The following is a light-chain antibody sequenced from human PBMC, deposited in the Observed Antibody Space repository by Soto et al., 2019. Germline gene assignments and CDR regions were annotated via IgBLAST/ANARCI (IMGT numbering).Light chain of an antibody. Sequence: DIQMTQSPSSVSASVGDRVIITCRASQGISDGLAWYQQKPGKAPKRLIYDASILQGGVPSRFSGSGSGTEFTLTISSLQPDDFATYYCQQYSIYWITFGQGTRLEIK. CDR3: QQYSIYWIT. CDR1: QGISDG. CDR2: DAS. V-gene: IGKV1D-16*01. J-gene: IGKJ5*01.